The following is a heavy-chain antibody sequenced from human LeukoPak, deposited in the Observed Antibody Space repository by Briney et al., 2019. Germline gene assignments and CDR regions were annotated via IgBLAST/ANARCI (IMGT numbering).Heavy chain of an antibody. D-gene: IGHD6-19*01. Sequence: GGSLRLSFAASGFTFDDYGMSWVRQAPGKGLEWVSGINWDGGSTGYGDSVKGRFTISRDNAKNFLYLQMNSLRAEDTALYLCARGNRNGWYFDYWGQGALVTVSS. CDR2: INWDGGST. CDR3: ARGNRNGWYFDY. J-gene: IGHJ4*02. V-gene: IGHV3-20*02. CDR1: GFTFDDYG.